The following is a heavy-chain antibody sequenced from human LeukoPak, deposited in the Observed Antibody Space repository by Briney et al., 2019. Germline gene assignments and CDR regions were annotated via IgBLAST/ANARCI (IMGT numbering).Heavy chain of an antibody. CDR3: ARVWAPGQTKNSGSYSVFDY. V-gene: IGHV1-2*02. D-gene: IGHD1-26*01. CDR2: INPNSGGT. J-gene: IGHJ4*02. Sequence: ASVTVSCKASGYTFTGYYMHWVRQAPGQGLEWMGWINPNSGGTNYAQKFQGRVTMTRDTSISTAYMELSRLRSDDTAVYYCARVWAPGQTKNSGSYSVFDYWGQGTLVTVSS. CDR1: GYTFTGYY.